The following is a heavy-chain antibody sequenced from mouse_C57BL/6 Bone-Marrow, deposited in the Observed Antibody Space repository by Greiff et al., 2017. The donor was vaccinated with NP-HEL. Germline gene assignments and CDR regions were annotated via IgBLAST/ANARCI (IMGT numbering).Heavy chain of an antibody. J-gene: IGHJ4*01. D-gene: IGHD2-2*01. V-gene: IGHV1-55*01. CDR3: AVYGYAGYAMDY. CDR1: GYTFTSYW. CDR2: IYPGSGST. Sequence: QVQLQQPGAELVKPGASVKMSCKASGYTFTSYWITWVKQRPGQGLEWIGDIYPGSGSTNYNEKFKSKATLTVDTSSSTANMQLSSLTYEDSAVYYCAVYGYAGYAMDYWDQGTSVTVSA.